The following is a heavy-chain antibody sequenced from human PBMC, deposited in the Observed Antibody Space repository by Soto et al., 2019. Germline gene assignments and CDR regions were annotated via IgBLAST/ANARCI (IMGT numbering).Heavy chain of an antibody. CDR1: GGSIGSGGYY. V-gene: IGHV4-31*03. CDR3: ARDRAVVAKGGFDY. J-gene: IGHJ4*02. CDR2: IYYSGST. Sequence: QVQLQESGPGLVKPSQTLSLTCTVSGGSIGSGGYYWSWIRQHPGKGLEWIGYIYYSGSTYYNPSLTSRVTISVDTSKNQFSLKLSSVTAADTAVYYCARDRAVVAKGGFDYWGQGTLVTVSS. D-gene: IGHD3-22*01.